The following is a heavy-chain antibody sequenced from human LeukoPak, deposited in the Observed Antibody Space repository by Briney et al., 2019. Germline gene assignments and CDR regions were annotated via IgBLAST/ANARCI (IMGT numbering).Heavy chain of an antibody. CDR1: GVSISGYY. D-gene: IGHD3-10*02. V-gene: IGHV4-59*01. J-gene: IGHJ2*01. CDR2: VYHSGFT. CDR3: ARDQRCSRFDGGCDQWYFDL. Sequence: TSETLSLTCTVSGVSISGYYWSWLRQSPEKGLEWIGYVYHSGFTHYNPSLRSRVTISVDLSRNQFSLKLTSATAADTAMYYCARDQRCSRFDGGCDQWYFDLWGRGTLVTVSS.